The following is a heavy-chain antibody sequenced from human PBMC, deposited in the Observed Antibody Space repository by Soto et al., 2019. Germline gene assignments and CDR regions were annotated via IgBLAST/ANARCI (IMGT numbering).Heavy chain of an antibody. V-gene: IGHV1-46*01. CDR2: INPSGGST. CDR1: GYTFTNYY. CDR3: AREDLISMRDYYFTY. D-gene: IGHD3-22*01. Sequence: AAVKFSCKACGYTFTNYYIHWVRQAPGQGLEWMGIINPSGGSTSYAQRFRGRVTMTRDTSTSTVYMDLSGLRSEDTAVYYCAREDLISMRDYYFTYWGQGSMVTVSS. J-gene: IGHJ4*02.